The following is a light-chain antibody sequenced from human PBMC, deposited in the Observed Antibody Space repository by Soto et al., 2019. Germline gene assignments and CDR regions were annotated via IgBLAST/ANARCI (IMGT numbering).Light chain of an antibody. CDR1: TGAVTNGHY. V-gene: IGLV7-46*01. Sequence: QAFVTQEPSLTVSPGVTVTLTCYSSTGAVTNGHYPYWFQQKPGQAPTTLIYDAIGKHSWTPARFSGSLLGGKAALTLSGAQPEDEADYYCLLSYNGVRIFGGGTKVTVL. CDR3: LLSYNGVRI. CDR2: DAI. J-gene: IGLJ2*01.